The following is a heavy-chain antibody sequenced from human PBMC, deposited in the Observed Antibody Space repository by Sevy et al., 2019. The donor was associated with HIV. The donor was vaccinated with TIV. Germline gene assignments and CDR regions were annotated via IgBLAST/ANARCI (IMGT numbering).Heavy chain of an antibody. CDR1: GGSISSGSYY. CDR3: ARDGPGDWGTNWFAFHI. V-gene: IGHV4-61*02. CDR2: ISTSGST. J-gene: IGHJ3*02. Sequence: SETLSLTCTVSGGSISSGSYYWSWIRQPAGKGLEWVGRISTSGSTNYNPPLKSRVTILRATSKNQFSLRLTSMTAADTAVYYCARDGPGDWGTNWFAFHIWGQGTMVTVSS. D-gene: IGHD2-21*02.